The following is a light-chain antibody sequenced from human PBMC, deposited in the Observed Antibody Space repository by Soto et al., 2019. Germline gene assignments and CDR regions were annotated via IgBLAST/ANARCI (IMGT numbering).Light chain of an antibody. Sequence: DIQMTQSPSSLSASVGDRVTISCRASESIRSYLNWYQQKPGKAPKLLIYAASTLQSGIPSRFSGSGSGTEFTLTISSLQPDDSATYYCQQYNSYPSTFGQGTRLEIK. CDR2: AAS. CDR1: ESIRSY. V-gene: IGKV1-9*01. J-gene: IGKJ5*01. CDR3: QQYNSYPST.